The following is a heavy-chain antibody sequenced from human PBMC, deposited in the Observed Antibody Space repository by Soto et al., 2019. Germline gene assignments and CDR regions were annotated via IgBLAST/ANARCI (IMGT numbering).Heavy chain of an antibody. CDR2: IIPIFGTA. V-gene: IGHV1-69*01. Sequence: QVQLVQSGAEVKKPGSSVKVSCKASGGTFSSYAISWVRQAPGQGLEWMGGIIPIFGTANYAQKFQGRVTITADESTSTAYMELSSLRSEDTALYYCASKPLRYYYGSGSYYSDYYYYGMDVWGQGTTVTVSS. CDR1: GGTFSSYA. D-gene: IGHD3-10*01. J-gene: IGHJ6*02. CDR3: ASKPLRYYYGSGSYYSDYYYYGMDV.